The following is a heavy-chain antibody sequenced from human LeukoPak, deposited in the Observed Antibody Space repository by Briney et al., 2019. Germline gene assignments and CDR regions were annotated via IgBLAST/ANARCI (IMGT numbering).Heavy chain of an antibody. CDR3: AKIVHRAVAGILRGFDY. V-gene: IGHV3-21*04. J-gene: IGHJ4*02. Sequence: GGSLRLSCEASGFSFSNYWMSWVRQAPGKGLEWVSSISSSSYIYYADSVKGRFTISRDNAKNSLYLQMNSLRAEDTAVYYCAKIVHRAVAGILRGFDYWGQGTLVTVSS. D-gene: IGHD6-19*01. CDR1: GFSFSNYW. CDR2: ISSSSYI.